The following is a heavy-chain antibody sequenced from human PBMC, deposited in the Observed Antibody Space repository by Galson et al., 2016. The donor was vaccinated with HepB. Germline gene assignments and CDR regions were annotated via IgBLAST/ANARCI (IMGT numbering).Heavy chain of an antibody. J-gene: IGHJ3*01. Sequence: SLRLSCAASGFTFSSFGIHWVRQGPGKGLEWVSTVSGSGDSTHYAEYVKGRFTISRDNSKNTLFVQMNSLRAEDTAVYYCAKAMAGKDVFDFWGQGTMVTVSS. CDR2: VSGSGDST. V-gene: IGHV3-23*01. CDR1: GFTFSSFG. D-gene: IGHD2-8*01. CDR3: AKAMAGKDVFDF.